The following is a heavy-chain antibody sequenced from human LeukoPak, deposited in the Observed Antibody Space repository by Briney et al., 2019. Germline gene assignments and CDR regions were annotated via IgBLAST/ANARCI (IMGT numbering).Heavy chain of an antibody. J-gene: IGHJ4*02. CDR2: IYPGDSDT. D-gene: IGHD3-22*01. V-gene: IGHV5-51*01. Sequence: GASLQISCEGSGYSFSNYWLGWVRPMPGKGLEWMGIIYPGDSDTRYSPSFQGQVTISADKSISTAYLQWNSLKASDTAMYYCARVDYYDRSGYFDYWGQGTQVTVSS. CDR1: GYSFSNYW. CDR3: ARVDYYDRSGYFDY.